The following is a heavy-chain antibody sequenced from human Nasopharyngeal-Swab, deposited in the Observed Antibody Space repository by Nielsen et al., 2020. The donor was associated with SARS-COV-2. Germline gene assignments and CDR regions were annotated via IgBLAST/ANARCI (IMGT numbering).Heavy chain of an antibody. J-gene: IGHJ4*02. D-gene: IGHD1-26*01. Sequence: ASVKVSCKASGYTTSYYMHWVLQAPGQGLEWMGIINSSGGSRSYAQKFQGRVTMTTDTSTSTVYMELSRLRSEDTAVYYCARDRRMGGIDYWGQGTLVTVSS. CDR3: ARDRRMGGIDY. V-gene: IGHV1-46*01. CDR1: GYTTSYY. CDR2: INSSGGSR.